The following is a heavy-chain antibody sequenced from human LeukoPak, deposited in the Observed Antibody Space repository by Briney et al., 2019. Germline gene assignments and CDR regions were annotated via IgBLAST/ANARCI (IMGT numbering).Heavy chain of an antibody. V-gene: IGHV4-34*01. CDR3: ARGRSAMVRGVISYYFDY. CDR2: INHSGST. Sequence: PSETLSLTCAVYGGSFSGYYWSWIRQPPGKGREWIGEINHSGSTNYNPSLKSRVTISVDTSKNPYSLKLRSVTAVDTDVYYCARGRSAMVRGVISYYFDYWGQGTLVTVSS. CDR1: GGSFSGYY. D-gene: IGHD3-10*01. J-gene: IGHJ4*02.